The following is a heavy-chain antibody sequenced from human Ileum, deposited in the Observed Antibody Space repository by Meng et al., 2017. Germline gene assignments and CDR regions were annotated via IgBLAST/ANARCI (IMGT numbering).Heavy chain of an antibody. CDR3: ARERAGYYYDY. CDR2: IIGSGNNI. CDR1: GFTFSPYT. Sequence: EWKLVESGGGLVKPGGSLRLYCAASGFTFSPYTMDWVRQAPGKGLEWVSSIIGSGNNIYYADSVKGRFTISRDNAKSSLYLQMNSLRDEDTAVYYCARERAGYYYDYWGQGTLVTVSS. D-gene: IGHD3-9*01. V-gene: IGHV3-21*02. J-gene: IGHJ4*02.